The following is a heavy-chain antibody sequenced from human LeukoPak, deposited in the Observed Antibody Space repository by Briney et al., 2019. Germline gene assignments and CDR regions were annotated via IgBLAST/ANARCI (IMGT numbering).Heavy chain of an antibody. CDR3: ARMTLYGSGTVH. CDR2: ISSNGGST. Sequence: GGSLRLSCATSGFTFSSYSMHWVRQAPGKGLEYVSGISSNGGSTWYAGSVKGRFTISRDNSKNTVNLQLGSLRIEDTAVYHCARMTLYGSGTVHWGQGILVTVSS. V-gene: IGHV3-64*02. J-gene: IGHJ4*02. CDR1: GFTFSSYS. D-gene: IGHD3-10*01.